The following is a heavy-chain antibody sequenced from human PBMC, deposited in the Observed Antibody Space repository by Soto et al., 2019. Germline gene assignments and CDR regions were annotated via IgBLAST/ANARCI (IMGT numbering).Heavy chain of an antibody. D-gene: IGHD2-15*01. CDR1: GGTFSSYA. Sequence: QVQLVQSGAEVKKPGSSVKVSCKASGGTFSSYAISWVRQAPGQGLEWMGGIIPIFGTANYAQKFQGRVTITADESTSTAYMELSSLRYEDTAVYYCGAVGCSGGSCNSFYYGMDVWGQGTTVTVSS. V-gene: IGHV1-69*12. CDR2: IIPIFGTA. J-gene: IGHJ6*02. CDR3: GAVGCSGGSCNSFYYGMDV.